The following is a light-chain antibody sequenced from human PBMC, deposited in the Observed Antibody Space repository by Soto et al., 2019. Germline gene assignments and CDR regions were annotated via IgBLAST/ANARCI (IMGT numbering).Light chain of an antibody. J-gene: IGKJ2*01. CDR3: QQYGSAPYT. V-gene: IGKV3-20*01. CDR1: QTLGSKS. CDR2: GAS. Sequence: DIMLTQSPGTLSLSPGERATLYCRTSQTLGSKSLAWYQQKPGQAPRLLIYGASSRATGIPDRFSGSGSGTGFTLTISRLEPEDFAVFYCQQYGSAPYTFGQGTKLEI.